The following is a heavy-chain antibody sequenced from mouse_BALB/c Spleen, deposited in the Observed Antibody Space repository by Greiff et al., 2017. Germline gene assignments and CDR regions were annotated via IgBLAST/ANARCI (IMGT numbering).Heavy chain of an antibody. V-gene: IGHV3-2*02. CDR1: GYSITSDYA. CDR3: ARGDYGYDYYAMDY. D-gene: IGHD2-2*01. CDR2: ISYSGST. J-gene: IGHJ4*01. Sequence: EVQLVESGPGLVKPSQSLSLTCTVTGYSITSDYAWNWIRQFPGNKLEWMGYISYSGSTSYNPSLKSRISITRDTSKNQFFLQLNSVTTEDTATYYCARGDYGYDYYAMDYWGQGTSVTVSS.